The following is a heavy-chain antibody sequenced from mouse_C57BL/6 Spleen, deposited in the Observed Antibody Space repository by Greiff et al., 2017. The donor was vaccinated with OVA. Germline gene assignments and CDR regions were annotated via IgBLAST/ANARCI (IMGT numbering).Heavy chain of an antibody. V-gene: IGHV1-82*01. CDR2: IYPGDGDT. J-gene: IGHJ4*01. D-gene: IGHD2-3*01. CDR3: ARSFDGYYVGAMDY. Sequence: QVQLKESGPELVKPGASVKISCKASGYAFSSSWMNWVKQRPGKGLEWIGRIYPGDGDTNYNGKFKGKATLTAAKSSSTAYMQLSSLTSEDSAVYFCARSFDGYYVGAMDYWGQGTSVTVSS. CDR1: GYAFSSSW.